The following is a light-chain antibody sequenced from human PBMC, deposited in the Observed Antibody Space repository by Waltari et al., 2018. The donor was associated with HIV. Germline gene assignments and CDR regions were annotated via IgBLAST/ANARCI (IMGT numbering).Light chain of an antibody. CDR3: QQYYTLPYT. V-gene: IGKV1-NL1*01. CDR2: GAS. J-gene: IGKJ2*01. CDR1: QAISDS. Sequence: DIQMAQSPSSLSASVGDRVTVTCRASQAISDSLAWYQQKPGQAPKLLLSGASTLESGVPSRFSGGGSGTDYTLTISSLQPEDPATYHCQQYYTLPYTFGQGTKLEIK.